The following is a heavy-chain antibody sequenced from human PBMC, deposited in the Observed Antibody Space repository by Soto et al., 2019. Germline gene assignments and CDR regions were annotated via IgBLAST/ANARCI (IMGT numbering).Heavy chain of an antibody. V-gene: IGHV1-69*02. D-gene: IGHD2-15*01. CDR1: GGTFSSYT. J-gene: IGHJ6*02. Sequence: QVQLVQSGAGVKQPGSSVKVSCKASGGTFSSYTISWVRQAPGQGLEWMGRIIPILGIANYAQKFQGRVTITADKSTSTGYMELSSLRTEDTDVYYCASSVAATDYCGMDVWGQGTTVTVSS. CDR3: ASSVAATDYCGMDV. CDR2: IIPILGIA.